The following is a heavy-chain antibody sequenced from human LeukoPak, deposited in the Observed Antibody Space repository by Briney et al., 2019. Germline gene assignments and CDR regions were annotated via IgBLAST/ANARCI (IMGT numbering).Heavy chain of an antibody. D-gene: IGHD5-18*01. CDR2: ISGYNGNT. J-gene: IGHJ6*02. CDR3: ARAYSYGSDYYYGMDV. V-gene: IGHV1-18*01. Sequence: ASVKVSCKASGYTFTSYGISCVRQAPGQGLEWMGWISGYNGNTKYAHKVQGRVTMTTDTSTGTAYMELRSLRSDDTAVYYCARAYSYGSDYYYGMDVWGQGTTVTVSS. CDR1: GYTFTSYG.